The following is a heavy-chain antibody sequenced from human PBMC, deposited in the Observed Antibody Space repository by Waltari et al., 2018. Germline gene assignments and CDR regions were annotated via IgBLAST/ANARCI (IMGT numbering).Heavy chain of an antibody. D-gene: IGHD1-26*01. V-gene: IGHV4-38-2*01. J-gene: IGHJ1*01. CDR1: GYSISSGNY. Sequence: QVQLQESGPGLVKPSETLSLTCAVSGYSISSGNYWGWIRQPPGKGLEWIGHIYNSGSTYYNPSLKSRVTIVVATSKNQFSRRLTSVTAADTAVYYCATSGSYEYFHHWGQGTLVTVSS. CDR3: ATSGSYEYFHH. CDR2: IYNSGST.